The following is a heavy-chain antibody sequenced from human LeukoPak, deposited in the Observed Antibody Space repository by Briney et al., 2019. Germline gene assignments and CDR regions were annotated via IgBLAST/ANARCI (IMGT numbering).Heavy chain of an antibody. J-gene: IGHJ2*01. Sequence: SETLSLTCTVSGGSISSYYWSWIRQPAGKGLEWIGRIYTSGSTNYNPSLKSRVTMSVDTSKNQFSLKLSSVTAADTAVYYCARDGEGAVAGTRREGYWYFDLWSRGTLVTVSS. CDR2: IYTSGST. CDR3: ARDGEGAVAGTRREGYWYFDL. V-gene: IGHV4-4*07. CDR1: GGSISSYY. D-gene: IGHD6-19*01.